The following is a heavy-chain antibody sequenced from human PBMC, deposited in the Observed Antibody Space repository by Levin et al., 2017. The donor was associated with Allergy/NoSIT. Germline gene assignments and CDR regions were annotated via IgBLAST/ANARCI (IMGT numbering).Heavy chain of an antibody. Sequence: KSSETLSLTCTVSGGSISSSSYYWGWIRQPPGKGLEWIGSIYYSGSTYYNPSLKSRVTISVDTSKNQFSLKLSSVTAADTAVYYCASRSRGYSSGWPIDYWGQGTLVTVSS. D-gene: IGHD6-19*01. CDR1: GGSISSSSYY. J-gene: IGHJ4*02. CDR2: IYYSGST. V-gene: IGHV4-39*01. CDR3: ASRSRGYSSGWPIDY.